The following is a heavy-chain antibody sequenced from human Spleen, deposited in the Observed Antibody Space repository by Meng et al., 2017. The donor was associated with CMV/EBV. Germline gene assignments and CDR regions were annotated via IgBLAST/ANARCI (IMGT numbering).Heavy chain of an antibody. J-gene: IGHJ4*02. D-gene: IGHD3-10*01. CDR1: GFTFDNYG. V-gene: IGHV3-20*03. CDR3: ARWDGSGWFGESLGY. Sequence: SGFTFDNYGMSWVRQVSGKGLEWVSGISWNGANTGYGDSVKGRFIISRDNTKNSLYLQMNSLRADDTAFYYCARWDGSGWFGESLGYWGQGTLVTVSS. CDR2: ISWNGANT.